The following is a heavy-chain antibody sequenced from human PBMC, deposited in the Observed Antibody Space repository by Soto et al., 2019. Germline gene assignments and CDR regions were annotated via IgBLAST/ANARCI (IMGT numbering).Heavy chain of an antibody. Sequence: ASVKVSCKASGYTFTSYGISWVRQAPGQGLGWMGWISAYNGNTNYAQKLQGRVTMTTDTSTSTAYIELRSLRSDDTAVYYCARDRWESPVWYFDLWGRGTLVTVSS. D-gene: IGHD1-26*01. V-gene: IGHV1-18*01. CDR1: GYTFTSYG. CDR2: ISAYNGNT. J-gene: IGHJ2*01. CDR3: ARDRWESPVWYFDL.